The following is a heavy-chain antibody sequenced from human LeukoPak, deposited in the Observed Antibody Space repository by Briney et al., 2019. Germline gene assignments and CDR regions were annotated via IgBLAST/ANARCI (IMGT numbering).Heavy chain of an antibody. J-gene: IGHJ1*01. CDR2: MYYSGRT. Sequence: SETLSLTCTVSGGSISSSSYYWGWIRQTPGKGLEWIGSMYYSGRTDYNPSLKSRVTISVDTSKNQSSLKLSSVTAADTAVYYCARAQDYYDIKACFQHWGQGTLVTVSS. CDR1: GGSISSSSYY. CDR3: ARAQDYYDIKACFQH. D-gene: IGHD3-22*01. V-gene: IGHV4-39*07.